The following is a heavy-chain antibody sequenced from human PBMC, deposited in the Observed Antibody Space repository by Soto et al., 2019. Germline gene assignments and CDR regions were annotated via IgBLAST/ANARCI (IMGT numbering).Heavy chain of an antibody. D-gene: IGHD5-12*01. CDR1: GYPFTSYG. Sequence: QGQLLQSGDEVKTPGASVRVSCRASGYPFTSYGISWVRQAPGQGLEWVAGISAYNGKRDTAQKFQGRVTMPLDTSTDTAHMELGDLTSADTAVYYCARGRIVASIHDAFEIWGQGTKVTVSS. CDR2: ISAYNGKR. CDR3: ARGRIVASIHDAFEI. V-gene: IGHV1-18*01. J-gene: IGHJ3*02.